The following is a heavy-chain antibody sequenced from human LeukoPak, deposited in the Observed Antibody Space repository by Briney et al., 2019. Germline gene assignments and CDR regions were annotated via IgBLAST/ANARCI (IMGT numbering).Heavy chain of an antibody. J-gene: IGHJ4*02. CDR1: GGSISSDY. Sequence: PSETLSLACTVPGGSISSDYWSSTRQPPGKELEWIGYIYYSGSTNYSPSLKSRVTISVDTSKNQFSLKLSSVTAADTAVYYCARYRRIYGFVYEGRGTVVTVSS. V-gene: IGHV4-59*01. CDR2: IYYSGST. D-gene: IGHD1-14*01. CDR3: ARYRRIYGFVY.